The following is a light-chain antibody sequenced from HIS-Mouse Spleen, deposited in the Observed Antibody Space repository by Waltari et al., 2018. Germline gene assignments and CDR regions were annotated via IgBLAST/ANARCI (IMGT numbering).Light chain of an antibody. J-gene: IGLJ3*02. CDR2: EGS. Sequence: QSALTQPASVSGSPGQSITIPCTGTSSDVGSYHLVPWYQQHPGKAPKLMIYEGSKRPSGVSNRFSGSKSGNTASLTISGLQAEDEADYYCCSYAGSSTWVFGGGTKLTVL. CDR1: SSDVGSYHL. CDR3: CSYAGSSTWV. V-gene: IGLV2-23*01.